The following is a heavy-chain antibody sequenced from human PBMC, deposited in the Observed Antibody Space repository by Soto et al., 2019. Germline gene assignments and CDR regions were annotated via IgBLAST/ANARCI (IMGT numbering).Heavy chain of an antibody. Sequence: GGSLRLSCAASGFTFSSYAMSWVRRAPGKGLEWVSAISGRGGSTYYADSVKGRFTISRDNSKSTLYLQMNSLRAEDTAVYYCEKGRGPIVGATNDAFDIWGQGTMVTVS. CDR3: EKGRGPIVGATNDAFDI. CDR1: GFTFSSYA. V-gene: IGHV3-23*01. J-gene: IGHJ3*02. CDR2: ISGRGGST. D-gene: IGHD1-26*01.